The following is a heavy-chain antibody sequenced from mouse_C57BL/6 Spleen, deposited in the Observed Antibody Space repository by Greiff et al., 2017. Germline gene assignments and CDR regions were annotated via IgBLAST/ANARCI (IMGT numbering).Heavy chain of an antibody. CDR3: ASATVVAPFAY. J-gene: IGHJ3*01. D-gene: IGHD1-1*01. V-gene: IGHV1-53*01. Sequence: QVQLQQPGTELVKPGASVKLSCKASGYTFPSYWMHWVKQRPGQGLEWIGNINPSNGGTNYNEKFKSKATLTVDKSSSTAYMPLSSLASEDSAVYYCASATVVAPFAYWGQGTLVTVSA. CDR1: GYTFPSYW. CDR2: INPSNGGT.